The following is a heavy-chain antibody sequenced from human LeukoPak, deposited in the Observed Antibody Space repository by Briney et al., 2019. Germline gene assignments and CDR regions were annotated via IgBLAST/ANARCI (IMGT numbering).Heavy chain of an antibody. D-gene: IGHD2/OR15-2a*01. CDR3: VREEYLGGYFYYYYMDV. CDR2: INPNTGDT. J-gene: IGHJ6*03. CDR1: GYTFTHYY. V-gene: IGHV1-2*02. Sequence: GASVKVSCKASGYTFTHYYIQWVRQAPGQGLEWLGWINPNTGDTKYAEEFQGRVTMTRDTSISTAYMELSRLSSDDTAIYYCVREEYLGGYFYYYYMDVWGKGTTVTVSS.